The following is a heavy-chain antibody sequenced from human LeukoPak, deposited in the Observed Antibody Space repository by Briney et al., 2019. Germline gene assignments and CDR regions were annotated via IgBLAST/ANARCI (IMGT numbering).Heavy chain of an antibody. D-gene: IGHD4-17*01. CDR3: AKYYGDDPDYYYYMDV. CDR2: IGSNFETI. J-gene: IGHJ6*03. CDR1: GFTFSSYS. Sequence: TGGSLRLSCAASGFTFSSYSMNWVRQAPGKGLEWGSYIGSNFETIYADSVKGRFTISRDNSKNTLYLQMNSLRAEDTAVYYCAKYYGDDPDYYYYMDVWGKGTTVTISS. V-gene: IGHV3-48*01.